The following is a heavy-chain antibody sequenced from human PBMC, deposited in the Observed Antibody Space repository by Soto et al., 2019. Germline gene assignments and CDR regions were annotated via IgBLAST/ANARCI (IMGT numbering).Heavy chain of an antibody. Sequence: SETLSLTCTVSGGSISPYYWSWVRQPPGKGLEWIGEIYHSGSTNYNPSLKSRVTISVDKSKNQFSLKLSSVTAADTAVYYCARDLSSGWCRWGQGTLVTVSS. J-gene: IGHJ4*02. V-gene: IGHV4-59*12. CDR2: IYHSGST. CDR1: GGSISPYY. CDR3: ARDLSSGWCR. D-gene: IGHD6-19*01.